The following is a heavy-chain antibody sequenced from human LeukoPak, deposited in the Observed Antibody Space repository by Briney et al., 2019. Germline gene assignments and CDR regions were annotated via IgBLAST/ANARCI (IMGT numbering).Heavy chain of an antibody. CDR2: ISSSSSYI. CDR1: GFTFSSYS. J-gene: IGHJ4*02. V-gene: IGHV3-21*01. Sequence: TGGSLRLSCAASGFTFSSYSMNWVRQAPGKGLEWVSSISSSSSYIYYADSVKGRFTISRDNAKNSLYLQMNSLRVEDTAVYYCARAKGLFDSSDYWGQGTLVTVSS. D-gene: IGHD3-22*01. CDR3: ARAKGLFDSSDY.